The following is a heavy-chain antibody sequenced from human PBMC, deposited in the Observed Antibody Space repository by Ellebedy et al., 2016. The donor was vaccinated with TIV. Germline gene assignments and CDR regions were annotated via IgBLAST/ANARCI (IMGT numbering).Heavy chain of an antibody. CDR3: AREGIGVFDY. Sequence: PGGSLRLSCAASGFTFSSYEMNWVRQAQGKGLEWVSYISPSVSTIHYADSVKGRLSISRDNAKNSLYLQMNSLRAEDTAVYYCAREGIGVFDYWGQGTLVTVSS. V-gene: IGHV3-48*03. CDR1: GFTFSSYE. J-gene: IGHJ4*02. CDR2: ISPSVSTI. D-gene: IGHD2/OR15-2a*01.